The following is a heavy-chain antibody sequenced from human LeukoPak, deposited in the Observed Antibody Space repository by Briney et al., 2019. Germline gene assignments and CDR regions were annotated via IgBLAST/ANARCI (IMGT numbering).Heavy chain of an antibody. Sequence: PSETLSLTCTISGASIDSYYWSWIRQPAGKGLEWIGRVYSSGSTNYNPSLKSRVSISVDMSKNQFSLRLSSVTAADTAVYYCARGGYCGGDCYFYYWGQGTLVTVSS. CDR2: VYSSGST. CDR3: ARGGYCGGDCYFYY. J-gene: IGHJ4*02. CDR1: GASIDSYY. D-gene: IGHD2-21*02. V-gene: IGHV4-4*07.